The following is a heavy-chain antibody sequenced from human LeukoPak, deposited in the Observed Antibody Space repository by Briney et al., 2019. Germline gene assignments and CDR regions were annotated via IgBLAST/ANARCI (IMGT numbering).Heavy chain of an antibody. Sequence: HPGGSLRLSCAASGFTFSSYAMHWVRQAPGKGLEWVAVISYDGSNKYYADSVKGRFTISRDNSKNTLYLQMNSLRAEDTAVYYCARDGLVVVITAPFDYWGQGTLVTVSS. CDR3: ARDGLVVVITAPFDY. D-gene: IGHD3-22*01. CDR1: GFTFSSYA. CDR2: ISYDGSNK. J-gene: IGHJ4*02. V-gene: IGHV3-30-3*01.